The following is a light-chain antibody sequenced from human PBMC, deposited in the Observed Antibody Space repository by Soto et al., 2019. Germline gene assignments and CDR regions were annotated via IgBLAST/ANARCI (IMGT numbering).Light chain of an antibody. CDR3: QSFDISLSGYVV. CDR2: GNT. V-gene: IGLV1-40*01. CDR1: SSNIGAGYD. Sequence: QSVLTQPPSVSGAPGQRVTISFTGSSSNIGAGYDVHWYQQLPGTAPKLLIYGNTNRPSGVPDRFSGSRSGTSASLAITGLQADDEADYYCQSFDISLSGYVVFGGGTKLTVL. J-gene: IGLJ2*01.